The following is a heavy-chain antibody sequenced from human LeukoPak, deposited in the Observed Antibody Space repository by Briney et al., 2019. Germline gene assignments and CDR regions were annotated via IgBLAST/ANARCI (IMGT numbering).Heavy chain of an antibody. V-gene: IGHV3-23*01. Sequence: GGSLRLSCADSGFTFSSYAMSGGRQALGEGRGWVSAVSGSGGSTYYADSVKGRFTISRDNSKNTLYLQMNSLRAEDTAVYYCAKEEQLVRFNWFDPWGQGTLVTVSS. D-gene: IGHD6-13*01. CDR3: AKEEQLVRFNWFDP. J-gene: IGHJ5*02. CDR1: GFTFSSYA. CDR2: VSGSGGST.